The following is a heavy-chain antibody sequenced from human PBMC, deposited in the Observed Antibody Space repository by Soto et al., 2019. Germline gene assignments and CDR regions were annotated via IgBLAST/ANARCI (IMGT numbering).Heavy chain of an antibody. J-gene: IGHJ4*02. V-gene: IGHV4-39*01. CDR1: GGSIISGDSY. CDR2: FYDSGTT. D-gene: IGHD3-10*02. CDR3: AKLVRDDVRRSDLGH. Sequence: SETLSLTCTVSGGSIISGDSYWGWIRQPPGKGLEWIGTFYDSGTTSHNPPLKSRITISGDTSRNQFSLKLRSVTAADSGVYYCAKLVRDDVRRSDLGHWGQGTLVTVS.